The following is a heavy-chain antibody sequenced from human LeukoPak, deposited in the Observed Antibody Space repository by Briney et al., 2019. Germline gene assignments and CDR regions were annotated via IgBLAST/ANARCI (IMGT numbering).Heavy chain of an antibody. Sequence: PGGSLRLSCAASGFIFTNFFMGWVRQAPGKGLGWVGNIKEDGSEKYYVDSVRGRFTISRDNAKNSLYLQMNSLRAEDTAVYYCAKDRHAPGRYCSSTSCFPFDSWGQGTLVTVSS. J-gene: IGHJ5*01. CDR2: IKEDGSEK. D-gene: IGHD2-2*01. CDR3: AKDRHAPGRYCSSTSCFPFDS. V-gene: IGHV3-7*03. CDR1: GFIFTNFF.